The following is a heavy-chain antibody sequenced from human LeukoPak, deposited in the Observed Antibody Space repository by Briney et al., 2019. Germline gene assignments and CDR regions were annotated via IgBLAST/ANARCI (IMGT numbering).Heavy chain of an antibody. D-gene: IGHD5-18*01. Sequence: ASVKVSCKASGYTFTGYYMHWMRQAPGQGLEWMGWINPNSGGTNYAQKFQGRVTMTRDTSISTAYMELSRLRSDDTAVYYCARDYHTAMGTPFDYWGQGTLVTVSS. V-gene: IGHV1-2*02. CDR1: GYTFTGYY. J-gene: IGHJ4*02. CDR3: ARDYHTAMGTPFDY. CDR2: INPNSGGT.